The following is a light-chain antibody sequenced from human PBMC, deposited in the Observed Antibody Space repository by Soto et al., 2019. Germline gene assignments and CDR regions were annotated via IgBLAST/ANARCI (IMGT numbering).Light chain of an antibody. CDR3: QQYGSSPRT. CDR1: QSVSSNY. Sequence: EIVLTQSPATLSLSPGERATLSCRASQSVSSNYLAWYQQKPGQAPRLLIFAASSRNTGIPDRFSGSGSGTDFTLTISRLEPEDFAVYHGQQYGSSPRTFGQGTKVEIK. CDR2: AAS. V-gene: IGKV3-20*01. J-gene: IGKJ1*01.